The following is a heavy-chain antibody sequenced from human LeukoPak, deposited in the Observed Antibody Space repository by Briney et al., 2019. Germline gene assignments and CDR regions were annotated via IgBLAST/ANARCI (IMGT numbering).Heavy chain of an antibody. CDR1: AFTFSSHW. CDR2: IWYDGSNK. D-gene: IGHD1-26*01. Sequence: PGGSLRLSCAASAFTFSSHWMSWVRQAPGKGLEWVAVIWYDGSNKYYADSVKGRFTISRDNSKNTLYLQMNSLRAEDTAVYYCAKGEGATYFDYWGQGTLVTVSS. V-gene: IGHV3-33*06. CDR3: AKGEGATYFDY. J-gene: IGHJ4*02.